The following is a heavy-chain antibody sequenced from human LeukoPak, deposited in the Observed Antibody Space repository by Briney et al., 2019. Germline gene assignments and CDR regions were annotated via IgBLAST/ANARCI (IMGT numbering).Heavy chain of an antibody. CDR2: IYYSGST. CDR1: GGSISSSSYY. D-gene: IGHD2-2*01. V-gene: IGHV4-39*01. Sequence: SETLSLTCTVSGGSISSSSYYWGWIRQPPGKGLEWIGSIYYSGSTYYNPSLKSRVTISVDTSKNQFSLKLSSVTAADTAVYYCARLDVFSIVVVPAAAVDYWGQGTLVTVSS. J-gene: IGHJ4*02. CDR3: ARLDVFSIVVVPAAAVDY.